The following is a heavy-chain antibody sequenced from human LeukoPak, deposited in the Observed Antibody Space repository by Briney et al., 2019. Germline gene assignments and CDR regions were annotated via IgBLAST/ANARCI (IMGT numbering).Heavy chain of an antibody. V-gene: IGHV4-34*01. Sequence: SETLSLTCAVYGGSFSGYYWSWIRQPPGKGLEWIGEINHSGSTNYNPSLKSRVTISVDTSKNQFSLKLSSVTAEDTAVYYCARSIVEYSGSYPDIWGQGTMVTVSS. D-gene: IGHD1-26*01. CDR1: GGSFSGYY. CDR3: ARSIVEYSGSYPDI. CDR2: INHSGST. J-gene: IGHJ3*02.